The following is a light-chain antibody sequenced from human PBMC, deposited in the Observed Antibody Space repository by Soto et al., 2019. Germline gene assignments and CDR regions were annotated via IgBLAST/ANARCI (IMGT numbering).Light chain of an antibody. CDR2: DVS. Sequence: LTQPASVSGSPGQSITISCTGTSSDVGGYNYVSWYQQHPGKAPKLMIYDVSNRPSGVSNRFSGSKSGNTASLTISGLQAEDEADYYCSSYTSSSTLYVFGTGTRSPS. CDR3: SSYTSSSTLYV. CDR1: SSDVGGYNY. J-gene: IGLJ1*01. V-gene: IGLV2-14*01.